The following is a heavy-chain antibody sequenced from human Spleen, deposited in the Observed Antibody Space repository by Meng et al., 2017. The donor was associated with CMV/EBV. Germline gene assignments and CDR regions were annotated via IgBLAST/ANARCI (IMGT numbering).Heavy chain of an antibody. Sequence: SETLSLTCTVSGGSISSHFWTWIRQPPGKGLEWIGYIYYSGSTIYNPSLKSRVTISVDTSKNEFSLKLSSVTAADTAIYYCARDRRPLSNNWFDPWGQGTLVTVSS. D-gene: IGHD2/OR15-2a*01. CDR2: IYYSGST. CDR1: GGSISSHF. CDR3: ARDRRPLSNNWFDP. J-gene: IGHJ5*02. V-gene: IGHV4-59*11.